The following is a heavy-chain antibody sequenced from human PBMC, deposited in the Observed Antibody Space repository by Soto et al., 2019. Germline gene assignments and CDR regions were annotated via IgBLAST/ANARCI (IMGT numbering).Heavy chain of an antibody. J-gene: IGHJ4*02. Sequence: GGSLRLSCVASGFSISSNAMYWVRQAPGKGLEWVAGIDDSRDTTHYADSVKGRFTISRDTSKNTLYLQLNTLRADDTAVYYCAKDKPGTTSFDYWGQGTLVTVSS. CDR3: AKDKPGTTSFDY. CDR1: GFSISSNA. D-gene: IGHD1-1*01. CDR2: IDDSRDTT. V-gene: IGHV3-23*01.